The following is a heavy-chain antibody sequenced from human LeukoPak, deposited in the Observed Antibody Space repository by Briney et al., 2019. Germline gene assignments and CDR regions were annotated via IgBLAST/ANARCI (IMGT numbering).Heavy chain of an antibody. CDR3: ARDLGFCSSTSCYPWFDP. CDR1: GGSISSYY. D-gene: IGHD2-2*01. Sequence: PSETLSLTCTVSGGSISSYYWSWIRQPPGKGLEWIGYVYYSGISNYNPSLKSRVTISVDTSKNQFSLKLNSVTAADTAVYYCARDLGFCSSTSCYPWFDPWGQRTLVIVSS. CDR2: VYYSGIS. V-gene: IGHV4-59*01. J-gene: IGHJ5*02.